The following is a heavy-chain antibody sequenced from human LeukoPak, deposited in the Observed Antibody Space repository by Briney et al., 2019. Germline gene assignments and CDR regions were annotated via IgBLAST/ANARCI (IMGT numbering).Heavy chain of an antibody. V-gene: IGHV3-7*01. Sequence: PSETLSLTCTVSGGSISSYYWSWVRQAPGKGLEWVANIKQDGSEKYYVDSVKGRFTISRDNAKNSLYLQMNSLRAEDTAVYYCARYGQLSRSYYYGMDVWGQGTTVTVSS. J-gene: IGHJ6*02. CDR2: IKQDGSEK. CDR3: ARYGQLSRSYYYGMDV. CDR1: GGSISSYY. D-gene: IGHD2-2*01.